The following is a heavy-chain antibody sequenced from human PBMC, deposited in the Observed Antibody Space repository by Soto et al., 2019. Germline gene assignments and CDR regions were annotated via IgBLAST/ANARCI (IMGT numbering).Heavy chain of an antibody. D-gene: IGHD6-19*01. J-gene: IGHJ4*02. CDR2: ISDTGAST. Sequence: EVRLLEAGGGLKQPGGSLRLSCAASGFTFKESAMNWVRQAPGQGLEWVASISDTGASTWYAESVRGRLSISKDNSKNALYLQMNSLSGEDTVLYYGAKGRCSGWAWYFDNWGQGTLVTVSS. V-gene: IGHV3-23*01. CDR3: AKGRCSGWAWYFDN. CDR1: GFTFKESA.